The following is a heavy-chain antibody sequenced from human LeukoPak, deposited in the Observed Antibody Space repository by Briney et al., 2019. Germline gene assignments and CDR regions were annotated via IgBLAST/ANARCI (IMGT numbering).Heavy chain of an antibody. CDR3: AKGNNSLSYNFDY. CDR1: GFNFRDCS. D-gene: IGHD2/OR15-2a*01. CDR2: VSGDGETT. J-gene: IGHJ4*02. Sequence: QPGGSLRLSCAASGFNFRDCSMHWGRQVPGQGLEWVSLVSGDGETTHYADSLKGRFTISRDNNKNSVFLHMNSLRRVNTAVDDCAKGNNSLSYNFDYWGQGALVTVSS. V-gene: IGHV3-43*02.